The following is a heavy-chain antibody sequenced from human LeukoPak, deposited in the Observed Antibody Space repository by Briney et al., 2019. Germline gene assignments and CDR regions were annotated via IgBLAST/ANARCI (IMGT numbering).Heavy chain of an antibody. Sequence: GGSLRLSCAASEFTFSSYSMNWVRQAPGKGLEWVSSISSSSSYIYYADSVKGRFTISRDNAKNSLYLQMNSLRADDTAVYYCARSARLMKGVVEVTALDDWGQGTLVTVSS. V-gene: IGHV3-21*01. J-gene: IGHJ4*02. D-gene: IGHD3-3*01. CDR3: ARSARLMKGVVEVTALDD. CDR1: EFTFSSYS. CDR2: ISSSSSYI.